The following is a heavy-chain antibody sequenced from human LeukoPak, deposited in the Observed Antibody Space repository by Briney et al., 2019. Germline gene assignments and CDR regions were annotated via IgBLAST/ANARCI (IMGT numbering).Heavy chain of an antibody. D-gene: IGHD2-2*01. Sequence: SETLSLTCTVSGGSISSSSYYWGWIRQPPGKGLEWIGSIYYSGSTYYNPSLKSRVTISVDTSKNQFSLKLSSVTAADTAVYYCARLFVVPAASWFDPWGQGTLVTVSS. J-gene: IGHJ5*02. CDR2: IYYSGST. CDR1: GGSISSSSYY. V-gene: IGHV4-39*01. CDR3: ARLFVVPAASWFDP.